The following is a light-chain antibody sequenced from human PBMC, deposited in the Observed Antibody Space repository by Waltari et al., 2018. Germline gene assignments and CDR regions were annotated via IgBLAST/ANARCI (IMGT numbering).Light chain of an antibody. V-gene: IGKV1-5*01. CDR1: QSISHY. J-gene: IGKJ4*01. Sequence: DIQMTQSPSTLSASIGDRVTITCRASQSISHYLAWYQQKPGRAPKLPIYHASTLGSGVPSRFSGGASGTKFTLTIRSLQPDDVASYYCQQYDSYSALTFGGGTKVEIK. CDR2: HAS. CDR3: QQYDSYSALT.